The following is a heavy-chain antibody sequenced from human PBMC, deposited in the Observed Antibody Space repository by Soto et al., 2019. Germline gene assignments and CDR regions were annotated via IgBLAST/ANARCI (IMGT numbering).Heavy chain of an antibody. CDR3: ANSFGEFRPGGMDV. Sequence: PGGSLRLSCAASGFTFDDYAMHGVRQAPGKGLEWVSGISWNSGSIGYADSVKGRFTISRDNAKNSLYLQMNSLRAEDTALYYCANSFGEFRPGGMDVWGQGTTVTVSS. J-gene: IGHJ6*02. V-gene: IGHV3-9*01. CDR2: ISWNSGSI. D-gene: IGHD3-16*01. CDR1: GFTFDDYA.